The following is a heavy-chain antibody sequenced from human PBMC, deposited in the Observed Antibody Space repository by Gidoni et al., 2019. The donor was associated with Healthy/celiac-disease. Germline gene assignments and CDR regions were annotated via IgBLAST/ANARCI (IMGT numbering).Heavy chain of an antibody. Sequence: QVQLVQSGAEVKKPGSSVKVSCKASGGTFSSYAISWVRQAPGQGLEWMGGIIPIFGTANYAQKFQGRVTITADKSTSTAYMELSSLRSEDTAVYYCARGSQRAVTSLSAFDIWGQGTMVTVSS. D-gene: IGHD4-17*01. V-gene: IGHV1-69*06. CDR1: GGTFSSYA. CDR2: IIPIFGTA. CDR3: ARGSQRAVTSLSAFDI. J-gene: IGHJ3*02.